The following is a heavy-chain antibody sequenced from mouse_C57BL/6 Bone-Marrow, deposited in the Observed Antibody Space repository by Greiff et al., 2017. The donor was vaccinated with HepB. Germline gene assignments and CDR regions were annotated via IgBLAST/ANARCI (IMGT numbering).Heavy chain of an antibody. D-gene: IGHD2-4*01. CDR2: ISSGSSTI. CDR3: ARDYDYDQTAWFAY. J-gene: IGHJ3*01. Sequence: EVMLVESGGGLVKPGGSLKLSCAASGFTFSDYGMHWVRQAPEKGLEWVAYISSGSSTIYYADTVKGRFTISRDNAKNTLFLQMTSLRSEDTAMYYCARDYDYDQTAWFAYWGQGTLVTVSA. V-gene: IGHV5-17*01. CDR1: GFTFSDYG.